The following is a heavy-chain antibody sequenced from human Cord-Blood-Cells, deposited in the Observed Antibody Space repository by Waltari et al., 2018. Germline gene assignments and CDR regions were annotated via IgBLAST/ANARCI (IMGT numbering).Heavy chain of an antibody. CDR1: GGTFSSYA. CDR2: IIPILGIA. V-gene: IGHV1-69*10. Sequence: QVQLVQSGAEVKKPGSSVKVSCKASGGTFSSYAISWVRQAPGQGLEWMVGIIPILGIANYAQKFQGRVTITADKSTSTAYMELSSLRSEDTAVYYCASRPYYYGSGSYYWFDPWGQGTLVTVSS. CDR3: ASRPYYYGSGSYYWFDP. J-gene: IGHJ5*02. D-gene: IGHD3-10*01.